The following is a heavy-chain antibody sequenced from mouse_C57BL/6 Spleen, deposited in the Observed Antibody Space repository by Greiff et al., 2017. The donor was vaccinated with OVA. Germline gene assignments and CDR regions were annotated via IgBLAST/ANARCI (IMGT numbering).Heavy chain of an antibody. Sequence: QVQLQQSGAELVRPGTSVKVSCTASGYAFTNYLIEWVKQRPGQGLEWIGVLNPGSGGTNYNEKFKGKVTLTADKSSSTAYMQLSSLTSEDSAVYFCARRSLDDYNYYAMDYWGQGTSVTVSS. V-gene: IGHV1-54*01. CDR1: GYAFTNYL. D-gene: IGHD2-4*01. CDR3: ARRSLDDYNYYAMDY. CDR2: LNPGSGGT. J-gene: IGHJ4*01.